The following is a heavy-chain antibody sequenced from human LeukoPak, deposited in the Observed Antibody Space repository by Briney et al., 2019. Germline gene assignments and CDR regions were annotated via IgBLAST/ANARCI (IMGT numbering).Heavy chain of an antibody. Sequence: GVSLRLSCEASGFTFCSYWMSWVRQAPGKGLEWVSGVSGSGDTIYYADSVKGRFTISRDNSKNTLYLQMNSLRVDDTALYYCAKEEGSSGRYYFDYWGQGTLVTVSS. CDR1: GFTFCSYW. CDR3: AKEEGSSGRYYFDY. CDR2: VSGSGDTI. V-gene: IGHV3-23*01. D-gene: IGHD6-19*01. J-gene: IGHJ4*02.